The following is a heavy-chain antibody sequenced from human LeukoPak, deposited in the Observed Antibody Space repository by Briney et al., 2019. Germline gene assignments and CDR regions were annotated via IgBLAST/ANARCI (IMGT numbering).Heavy chain of an antibody. CDR3: ARTVSGYSWGVWFDP. CDR1: SYTFTSYG. Sequence: ASVKVSCKASSYTFTSYGISWVRQAPGQGLEWTGWINTYNGNTNYAQNLQGRVTMATDTSTSTAYMELRSLRSDDTAVCYCARTVSGYSWGVWFDPWGQGTLVTVSS. D-gene: IGHD3-22*01. V-gene: IGHV1-18*01. J-gene: IGHJ5*02. CDR2: INTYNGNT.